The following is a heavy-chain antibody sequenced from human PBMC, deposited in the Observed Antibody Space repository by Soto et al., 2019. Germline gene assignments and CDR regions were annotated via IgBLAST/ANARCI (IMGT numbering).Heavy chain of an antibody. CDR2: IYWDEDK. J-gene: IGHJ4*02. V-gene: IGHV2-5*02. Sequence: QITLKESGPTLVKPTQTLTLTCTFSGFSLSTHTVGVAWIRQPPGKALEWLGLIYWDEDKRYSPSLKSRLTITQDTSKNQVVLTMTNMDPVDTATYYCAHIGPFDYRGYNFEFWGQGILVTVSS. D-gene: IGHD3-9*01. CDR3: AHIGPFDYRGYNFEF. CDR1: GFSLSTHTVG.